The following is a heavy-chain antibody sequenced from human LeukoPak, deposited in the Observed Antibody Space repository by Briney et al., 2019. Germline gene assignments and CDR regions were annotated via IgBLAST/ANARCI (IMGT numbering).Heavy chain of an antibody. CDR2: VSSSSSYI. CDR1: GITFSGYR. CDR3: ARDLIYFHY. D-gene: IGHD3-10*01. J-gene: IGHJ4*02. V-gene: IGHV3-21*01. Sequence: GGSLRLSCAASGITFSGYRMNWVRQAPGKGLEWVSSVSSSSSYIYYADSVKGRFTISRDNAKNSLFLQMNSLRAEDTAVYYCARDLIYFHYWGQGTLVTVSS.